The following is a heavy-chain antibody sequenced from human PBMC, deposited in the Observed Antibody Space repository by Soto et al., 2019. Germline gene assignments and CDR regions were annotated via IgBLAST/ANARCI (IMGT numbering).Heavy chain of an antibody. CDR2: IYHSGST. Sequence: WTWIRQPPGKGLEWIGYIYHSGSTYYNPSLKSRVTISIDRSKNQFSLKLSSVTAADTAVYYCARARYCSGGDCYSDYWGQGTLVTVSS. CDR3: ARARYCSGGDCYSDY. V-gene: IGHV4-30-2*01. D-gene: IGHD2-15*01. J-gene: IGHJ4*02.